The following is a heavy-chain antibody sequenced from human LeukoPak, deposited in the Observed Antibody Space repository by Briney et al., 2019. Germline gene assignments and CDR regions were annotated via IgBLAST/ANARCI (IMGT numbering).Heavy chain of an antibody. CDR3: ARAPGYGAAYYFDY. D-gene: IGHD1-1*01. CDR2: VSYDGSYK. J-gene: IGHJ4*02. Sequence: GGSLRLSCAAAGFTFSKFAMHWVRQAPGKGLEWVAVVSYDGSYKYHADSVKGRFTISRDNSKNTLYLQMNSLRAEDTAVYYCARAPGYGAAYYFDYWGQGTLVTVPS. V-gene: IGHV3-30*04. CDR1: GFTFSKFA.